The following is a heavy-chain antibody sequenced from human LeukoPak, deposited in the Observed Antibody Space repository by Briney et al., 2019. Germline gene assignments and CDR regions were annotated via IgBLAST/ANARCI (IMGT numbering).Heavy chain of an antibody. CDR3: ARAYSYVSY. CDR1: GFTFSSYW. Sequence: PGGSLRLSCAASGFTFSSYWMTWVRQARGKGLEWVAKIKQDGSDKYYVDSVKGRFTISRDNAKNSLYLQMNSLRAEDTAVYYCARAYSYVSYWGQGALVTVSS. CDR2: IKQDGSDK. D-gene: IGHD5-18*01. J-gene: IGHJ4*02. V-gene: IGHV3-7*01.